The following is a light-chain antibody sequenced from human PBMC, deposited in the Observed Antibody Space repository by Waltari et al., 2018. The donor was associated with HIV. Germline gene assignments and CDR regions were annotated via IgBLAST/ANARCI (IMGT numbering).Light chain of an antibody. V-gene: IGLV1-44*01. CDR2: VNN. CDR1: TSNIGRFN. Sequence: QSVLPQPPSASGAPGQRVTLSCSGSTSNIGRFNVQWYQQLPDTAPKLLIHVNNDRPAGVPDRCSGSKSGTSASLASSGLQSEDEADYYCAVWDGSLSAYVFGPGTKVTV. J-gene: IGLJ1*01. CDR3: AVWDGSLSAYV.